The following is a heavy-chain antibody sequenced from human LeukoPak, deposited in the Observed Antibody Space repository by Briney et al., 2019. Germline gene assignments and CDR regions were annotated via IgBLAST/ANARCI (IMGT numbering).Heavy chain of an antibody. CDR3: ARDPTGTTGFDY. J-gene: IGHJ4*02. Sequence: PSQTLSLTCTVSGGSISSGGYYWSWIRQHPGKGLEWIGYIYYSGSTYYSPSLKSRVTISVDTSKNQFSLKLSSVTAADTAVYYCARDPTGTTGFDYWGQGTLVTVYS. CDR2: IYYSGST. CDR1: GGSISSGGYY. V-gene: IGHV4-31*03. D-gene: IGHD1-7*01.